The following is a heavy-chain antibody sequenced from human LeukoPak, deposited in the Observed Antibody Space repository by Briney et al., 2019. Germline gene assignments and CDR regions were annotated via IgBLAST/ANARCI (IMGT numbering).Heavy chain of an antibody. CDR3: AHSVIVGSTLGYFDY. D-gene: IGHD1-26*01. CDR2: IYSNDDK. Sequence: SGPTLVKPTQTLTLTCTFSGFSLTTSGVGVAWIRQPPGKALEWLALIYSNDDKRYSPSLKTRLTITKDTSKNQVVLTMTNMDPVDTATYSCAHSVIVGSTLGYFDYWGQGTLVTVSS. V-gene: IGHV2-5*01. J-gene: IGHJ4*02. CDR1: GFSLTTSGVG.